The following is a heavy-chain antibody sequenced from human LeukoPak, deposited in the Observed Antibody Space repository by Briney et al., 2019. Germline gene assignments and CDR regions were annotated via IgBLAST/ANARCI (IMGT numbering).Heavy chain of an antibody. CDR3: AMVRGYYYHGLDV. V-gene: IGHV3-74*01. CDR2: INSDGSSI. CDR1: GFTFSSYW. J-gene: IGHJ6*02. D-gene: IGHD3-10*01. Sequence: GSLRLSCAASGFTFSSYWMHWVRQAPGKGLVWVSRINSDGSSISYADSVKGRFTISRDNAMNTLYLQMNSLRAEDTAVYYCAMVRGYYYHGLDVWGQGTTVTVSS.